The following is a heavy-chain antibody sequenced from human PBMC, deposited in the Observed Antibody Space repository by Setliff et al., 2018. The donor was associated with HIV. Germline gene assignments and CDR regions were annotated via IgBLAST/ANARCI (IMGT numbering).Heavy chain of an antibody. CDR3: AGPSCHTWVWFAP. V-gene: IGHV4-39*01. CDR1: GGSFSSGNYY. CDR2: MSYSGTT. Sequence: SETLSLTCTVSGGSFSSGNYYWAWIRQPPGEGLEWIGGMSYSGTTYYNPSLKSRVPMSVDTSKNQFSLTLIFLTAADPAVSFCAGPSCHTWVWFAPGG. D-gene: IGHD3-10*01. J-gene: IGHJ5*02.